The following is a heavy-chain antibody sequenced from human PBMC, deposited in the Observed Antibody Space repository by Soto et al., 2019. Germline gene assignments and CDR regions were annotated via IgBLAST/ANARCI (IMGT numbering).Heavy chain of an antibody. Sequence: QVQLQQWGAGLLKPSETLSLTCAVYAGSFSGYYWSWIRQSPGKGLDWIGEINHSGSTNYNPSLKSRVTISVDTPKTQFSLKLSSVTAADTAVYYCAREKMYSRSWYHDYRGQGTLVTVSS. D-gene: IGHD6-13*01. CDR3: AREKMYSRSWYHDY. CDR2: INHSGST. CDR1: AGSFSGYY. J-gene: IGHJ4*02. V-gene: IGHV4-34*01.